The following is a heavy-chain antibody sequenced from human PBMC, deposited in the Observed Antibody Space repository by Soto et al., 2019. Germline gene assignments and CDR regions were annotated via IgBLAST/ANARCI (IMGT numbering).Heavy chain of an antibody. CDR1: GGSFSGYY. D-gene: IGHD5-12*01. J-gene: IGHJ6*03. CDR2: INHSGST. CDR3: ARVWSGYDSDRPYYYYYMDV. Sequence: QVQLQQWGAGLLKPSETLSLTCAVYGGSFSGYYWSWIRQPPGKGLEWIGEINHSGSTNYKPSLKIRVTISVDTSKNQFSLNLSSVTAADTAVYYCARVWSGYDSDRPYYYYYMDVWGKGTTVTVSS. V-gene: IGHV4-34*01.